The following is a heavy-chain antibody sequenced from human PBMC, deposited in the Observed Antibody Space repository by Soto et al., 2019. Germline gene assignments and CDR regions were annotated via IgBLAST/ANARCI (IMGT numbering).Heavy chain of an antibody. CDR3: ARDTGWEPLEY. J-gene: IGHJ4*02. CDR2: XXYXGXXX. D-gene: IGHD1-26*01. CDR1: GFTFSGYG. Sequence: GGSLRLSCAASGFTFSGYGIHWVRQAPGKGLEWXAVXXYXGXXXYXXXSVKGRFTISRDNSKNTLYLQMNSLRAEDTAVYYCARDTGWEPLEYWGQGTLVTVSS. V-gene: IGHV3-33*01.